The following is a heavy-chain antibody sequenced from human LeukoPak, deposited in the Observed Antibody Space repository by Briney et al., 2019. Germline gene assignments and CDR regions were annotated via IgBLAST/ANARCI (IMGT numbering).Heavy chain of an antibody. CDR1: GFTFSRHA. D-gene: IGHD3-9*01. V-gene: IGHV3-23*01. J-gene: IGHJ4*02. Sequence: GGSLRLSCAASGFTFSRHAMSWVRQAPGKGLEWVSSLSGSGGDTYYAESVKGRFTISRDNSKNTVYLQMNSLRAEDTAVYYCAKMPDILTGYYGYFDYWGQGTLVTVSS. CDR3: AKMPDILTGYYGYFDY. CDR2: LSGSGGDT.